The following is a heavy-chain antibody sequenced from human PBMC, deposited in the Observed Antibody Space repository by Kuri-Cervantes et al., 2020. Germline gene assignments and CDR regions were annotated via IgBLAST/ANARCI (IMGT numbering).Heavy chain of an antibody. J-gene: IGHJ3*01. CDR3: ARAFLPGFYDSSGQGAFDF. CDR1: GGSFSGYY. CDR2: INHSGST. V-gene: IGHV4-34*01. Sequence: SQTLSLTCAVYGGSFSGYYWSWIRQPPGKGLEWIGEINHSGSTNYNPSLKSRVTISVDTSKNQFSLKLSSVTAADTAVYYCARAFLPGFYDSSGQGAFDFWGQGTMVTVSS. D-gene: IGHD3-22*01.